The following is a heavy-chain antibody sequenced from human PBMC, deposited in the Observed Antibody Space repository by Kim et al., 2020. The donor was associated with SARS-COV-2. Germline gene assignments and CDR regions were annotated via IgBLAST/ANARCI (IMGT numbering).Heavy chain of an antibody. V-gene: IGHV4-59*13. CDR3: ARVVYGGRYYYYGMDV. D-gene: IGHD4-17*01. CDR1: GGSISSYY. CDR2: IYYSGST. Sequence: SETLSLTCTVSGGSISSYYWSWIRQPPGKGLEWIGYIYYSGSTNYNPSLKSRVTISVDTSKNQFSLKLSAVTAADTAVYYCARVVYGGRYYYYGMDVWGQGTTVTVSS. J-gene: IGHJ6*02.